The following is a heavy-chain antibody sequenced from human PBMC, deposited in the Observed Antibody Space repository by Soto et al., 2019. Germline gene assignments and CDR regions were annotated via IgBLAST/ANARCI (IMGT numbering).Heavy chain of an antibody. CDR1: GFTFSSYG. J-gene: IGHJ4*02. CDR3: AKESVLWFGELLARDY. D-gene: IGHD3-10*01. Sequence: GGSLRLSCPASGFTFSSYGIHLVRQAPGKGLEWVAFIPYDSSNTYYGDSVKGRFTISRDNSKNTLYLQMSSLRAEDTAVYYCAKESVLWFGELLARDYWRQGTLVTVS. CDR2: IPYDSSNT. V-gene: IGHV3-30*02.